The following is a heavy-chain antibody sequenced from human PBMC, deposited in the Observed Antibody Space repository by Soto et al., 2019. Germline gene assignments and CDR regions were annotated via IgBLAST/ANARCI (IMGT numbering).Heavy chain of an antibody. CDR3: ARALGYGNYRFDF. CDR1: GYTFSSNG. Sequence: VKVSCKASGYTFSSNGFTWVRQAPGQGVGWMGWINDDNGNTNYAQKFQGRLAMNTDTYTSKDYMELTSLKDDDTAVYYCARALGYGNYRFDFWGQGNLVTVSS. D-gene: IGHD4-17*01. CDR2: INDDNGNT. V-gene: IGHV1-18*04. J-gene: IGHJ4*02.